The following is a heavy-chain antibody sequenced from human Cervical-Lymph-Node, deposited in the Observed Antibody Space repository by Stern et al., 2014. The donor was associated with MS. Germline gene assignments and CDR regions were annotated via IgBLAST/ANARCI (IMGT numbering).Heavy chain of an antibody. CDR3: AREKRGATGTLFDY. CDR1: RYTFTAYA. D-gene: IGHD1-1*01. V-gene: IGHV1-3*01. J-gene: IGHJ4*02. CDR2: INAANGDT. Sequence: QVQLVESGAEVKKPGASVKGSCKASRYTFTAYAIHWVRQAPGQRLELMGWINAANGDTKYSQKYQDRITITRDSSAGTAYLEVRSLRSEDTAVYYCAREKRGATGTLFDYWGQGTLVTVTS.